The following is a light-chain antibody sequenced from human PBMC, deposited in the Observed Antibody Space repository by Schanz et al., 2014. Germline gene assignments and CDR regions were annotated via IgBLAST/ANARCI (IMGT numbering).Light chain of an antibody. V-gene: IGLV2-18*02. Sequence: QSALTQPPSVSGSPGQSVTISCTGTSSDVGGYNRVSWYQQPPGTAPKLMIYDVTNRPSGVPDRFSGSKSGSTASLTISGLRAEDEADYYCCSYAGFLTVLFGGGTKLTVL. J-gene: IGLJ2*01. CDR3: CSYAGFLTVL. CDR2: DVT. CDR1: SSDVGGYNR.